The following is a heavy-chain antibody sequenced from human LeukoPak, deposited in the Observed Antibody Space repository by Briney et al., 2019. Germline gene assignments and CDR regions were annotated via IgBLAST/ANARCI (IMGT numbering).Heavy chain of an antibody. D-gene: IGHD6-6*01. J-gene: IGHJ4*02. CDR3: AKNTQYSGYYDC. CDR2: ISDSGGIT. V-gene: IGHV3-23*01. CDR1: GFTFSSYP. Sequence: PGGSLRLSCAASGFTFSSYPMTWVRQAPGKGPEWASFISDSGGITYYADSVKGRFTISRDNSKNTLYLQMNSLRAEDTAVYYCAKNTQYSGYYDCWGQGTLVAVSS.